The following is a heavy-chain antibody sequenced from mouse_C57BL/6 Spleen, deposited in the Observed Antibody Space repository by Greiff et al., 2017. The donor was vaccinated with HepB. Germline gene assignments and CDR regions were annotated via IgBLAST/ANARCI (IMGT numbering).Heavy chain of an antibody. CDR3: ARAGQRASLLRYGAMDY. CDR2: IDPSDSET. CDR1: CYTFTSYW. J-gene: IGHJ4*01. Sequence: QVQLQQPGAELVRPGSSVKLSCKASCYTFTSYWMHWVKQRPIQGLEWIGNIDPSDSETHYNQKFKDKATLTVDKSSSTAYMQLSSLTSEDSAVYVYARAGQRASLLRYGAMDYWGQGTSVTVSS. D-gene: IGHD1-1*01. V-gene: IGHV1-52*01.